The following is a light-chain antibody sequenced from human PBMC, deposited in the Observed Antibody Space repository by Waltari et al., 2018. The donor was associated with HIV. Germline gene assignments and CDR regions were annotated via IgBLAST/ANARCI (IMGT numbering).Light chain of an antibody. CDR2: EVS. V-gene: IGLV2-14*01. CDR3: SSYTTSSTLVV. J-gene: IGLJ3*02. Sequence: QSALTQPASVSGSPGQSITISCTGTSSDVGVYDYFSWYQQHPGQAPKLMIFEVSYRPSGVSSRFSGSKSGNTASLTISGLRAEDEADYYCSSYTTSSTLVVFGGGTRLTVL. CDR1: SSDVGVYDY.